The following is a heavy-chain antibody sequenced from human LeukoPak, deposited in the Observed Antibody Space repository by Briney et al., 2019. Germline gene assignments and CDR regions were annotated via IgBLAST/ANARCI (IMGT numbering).Heavy chain of an antibody. CDR2: ITTYNGNT. CDR3: ARGYDYGDYMGDFDY. Sequence: ASVKVSCKASGYTFTKYYIHWVRQAPGQGLEWMGWITTYNGNTNYAQKLQGRVTMTTDTSTSTAYMDLRGLRSDDTAVYYCARGYDYGDYMGDFDYWGQGTLVTVSS. J-gene: IGHJ4*02. CDR1: GYTFTKYY. D-gene: IGHD4-17*01. V-gene: IGHV1-18*04.